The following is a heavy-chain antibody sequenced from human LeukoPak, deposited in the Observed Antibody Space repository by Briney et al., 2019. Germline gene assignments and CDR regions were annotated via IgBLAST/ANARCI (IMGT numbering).Heavy chain of an antibody. CDR2: ISSSGSTI. D-gene: IGHD6-19*01. J-gene: IGHJ4*02. CDR1: GFTFSSYE. CDR3: ARRSGIAVAGAFDY. Sequence: GGSLRLSCAASGFTFSSYEMNWVRQAPGKGLEWVSYISSSGSTIYYADSVKGRFTISRDNAKNSLYLQMNRLRAEDTAVYYCARRSGIAVAGAFDYWGQGTLVTVSS. V-gene: IGHV3-48*03.